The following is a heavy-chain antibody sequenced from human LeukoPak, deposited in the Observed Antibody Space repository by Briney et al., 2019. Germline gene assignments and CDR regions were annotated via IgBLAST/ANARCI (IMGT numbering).Heavy chain of an antibody. V-gene: IGHV4-59*01. D-gene: IGHD3-9*01. CDR2: IYYSGST. J-gene: IGHJ6*02. CDR3: ARTAHYDILTGYYIDYGMDV. CDR1: GGSISSYY. Sequence: PSETLSLTCTVSGGSISSYYWSWIRQSPGKGLEWIGYIYYSGSTNYNPSLKSRVTISVDTSKNKFSLQLSSVTAADTAVYYCARTAHYDILTGYYIDYGMDVWGQGTTVTVSS.